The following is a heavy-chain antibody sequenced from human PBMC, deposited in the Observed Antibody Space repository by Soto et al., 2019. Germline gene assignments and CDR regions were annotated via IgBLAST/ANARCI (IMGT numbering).Heavy chain of an antibody. V-gene: IGHV4-4*07. J-gene: IGHJ5*02. CDR3: VRDGTKTLRDWFDP. Sequence: SETLSLTCTVSGASISGFYWSWIRKPAGKGLEWIGRIYATGTTDYNPSLKSRVMMSVDTSKKQFSLKLRSVTAADTAVYYCVRDGTKTLRDWFDPWGQGISVTVSS. CDR1: GASISGFY. CDR2: IYATGTT. D-gene: IGHD1-1*01.